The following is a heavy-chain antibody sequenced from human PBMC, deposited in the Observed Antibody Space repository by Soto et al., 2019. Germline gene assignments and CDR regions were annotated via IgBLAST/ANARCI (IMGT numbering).Heavy chain of an antibody. V-gene: IGHV4-4*07. J-gene: IGHJ5*02. CDR3: VRDGTKTLRDWFDP. Sequence: SETLSLTCTVSGASISGFYWSWIRKPAGKGLEWIGRIYATGTTDYNPSLKSRVMMSVDTSKKQFSLKLRSVTAADTAVYYCVRDGTKTLRDWFDPWGQGISVTVSS. CDR1: GASISGFY. CDR2: IYATGTT. D-gene: IGHD1-1*01.